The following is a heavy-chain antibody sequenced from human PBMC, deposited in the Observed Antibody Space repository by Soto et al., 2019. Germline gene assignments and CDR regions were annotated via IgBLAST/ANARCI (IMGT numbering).Heavy chain of an antibody. Sequence: ASVKVSCKASGYTFTSYGISWVRQAPGQGLEWMGWISAYNGNTNYAQKLQGRVTMTTDTSTSTAYMELRSLRSDDTAVYYRARGYYYYYYGMDVWGQGTTVTVSS. CDR3: ARGYYYYYYGMDV. CDR1: GYTFTSYG. CDR2: ISAYNGNT. V-gene: IGHV1-18*01. J-gene: IGHJ6*02.